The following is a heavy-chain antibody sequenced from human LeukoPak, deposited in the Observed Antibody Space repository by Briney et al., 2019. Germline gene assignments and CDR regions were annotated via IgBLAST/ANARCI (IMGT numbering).Heavy chain of an antibody. J-gene: IGHJ4*02. Sequence: GGSLRLSCAASGFTFSHYSMIWVRQAPGKGLEWISYISSISDTIYYADSVKGRFTISRDNAVNSLYLQMNSLRAEDTALYYCAKVSFSGWYYFDYWGQGTLVTVSS. CDR2: ISSISDTI. CDR3: AKVSFSGWYYFDY. D-gene: IGHD6-19*01. V-gene: IGHV3-48*01. CDR1: GFTFSHYS.